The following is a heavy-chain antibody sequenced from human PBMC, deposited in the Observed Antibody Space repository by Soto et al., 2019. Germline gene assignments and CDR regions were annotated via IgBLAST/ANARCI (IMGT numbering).Heavy chain of an antibody. CDR3: ARDRVLGVVVGSDGMDV. V-gene: IGHV1-2*04. J-gene: IGHJ6*02. Sequence: QVQLVQSGAEVKKPGASVKVSCKASGYTFTGYYMHWVRQAPGQGLEWMGWINPNSGGTNYAQKFQGWCTMTRDTSISTAYRGLGRLRADDTAVYYWARDRVLGVVVGSDGMDVWGQGTTGTVSS. CDR1: GYTFTGYY. CDR2: INPNSGGT. D-gene: IGHD2-15*01.